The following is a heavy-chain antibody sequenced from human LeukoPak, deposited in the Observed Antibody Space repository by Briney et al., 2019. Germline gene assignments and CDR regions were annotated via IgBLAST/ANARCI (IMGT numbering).Heavy chain of an antibody. V-gene: IGHV3-23*01. CDR1: GFTFSSYA. J-gene: IGHJ6*04. D-gene: IGHD2-2*01. CDR3: AKARVYCSSTSCRRNGMDV. CDR2: ISGSGGST. Sequence: PVGYLRLSCVASGFTFSSYAMSWVRQAPGKGLEWVSAISGSGGSTYYADSVKGRFTISRDNSKNTLYLQMNSLRAEDTAVYYCAKARVYCSSTSCRRNGMDVWGKGTTVTVSS.